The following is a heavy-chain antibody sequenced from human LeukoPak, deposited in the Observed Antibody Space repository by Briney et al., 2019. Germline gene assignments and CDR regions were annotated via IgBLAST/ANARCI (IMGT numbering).Heavy chain of an antibody. CDR1: GFMFSSNG. V-gene: IGHV3-30*18. CDR3: AKDRSSSWSFDY. Sequence: GRSLRLSRTASGFMFSSNGMHWVRQAPGKGLEWVAVLSYDGSNEYYADSAKGRFTISRDNSKNTLFLQMNSLRADDTAVYYCAKDRSSSWSFDYWGQGTLVTVSS. D-gene: IGHD6-13*01. J-gene: IGHJ4*02. CDR2: LSYDGSNE.